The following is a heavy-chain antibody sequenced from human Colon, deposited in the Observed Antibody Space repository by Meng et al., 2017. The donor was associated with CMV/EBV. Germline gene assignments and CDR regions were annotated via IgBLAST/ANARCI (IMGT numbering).Heavy chain of an antibody. D-gene: IGHD5-18*01. J-gene: IGHJ4*02. V-gene: IGHV4-4*07. CDR1: GGSISSYY. CDR3: ARAQYTYGYWIFDY. Sequence: VQRQEWGPGLVKPSEPLSLSGMVSGGSISSYYWSWIRQPAGKGLEWIGRIYPSGFPKYKPSLESRVTMSADTSKNQISLKLTSVTAADTAVYYCARAQYTYGYWIFDYWGQGTLVTVSS. CDR2: IYPSGFP.